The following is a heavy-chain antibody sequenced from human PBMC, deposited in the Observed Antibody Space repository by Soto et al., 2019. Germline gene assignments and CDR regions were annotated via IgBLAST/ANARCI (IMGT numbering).Heavy chain of an antibody. D-gene: IGHD3-22*01. CDR2: MNPNSGNT. V-gene: IGHV1-8*01. Sequence: ASVKVSCKASGYPFTSYDINWVRQATGQGLEWMGWMNPNSGNTGYAQKFQGRVTMTRNTSISTAYMELSSLRSEDTAVYYCARKLLTNGYDYWKGLYDSSGSRAFDIWGQGTMVTVSS. J-gene: IGHJ3*02. CDR1: GYPFTSYD. CDR3: ARKLLTNGYDYWKGLYDSSGSRAFDI.